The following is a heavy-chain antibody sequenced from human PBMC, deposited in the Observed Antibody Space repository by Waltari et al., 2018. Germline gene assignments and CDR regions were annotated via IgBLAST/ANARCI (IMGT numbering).Heavy chain of an antibody. V-gene: IGHV5-51*01. CDR3: ARSPYYDSSGPYFDY. CDR1: GYSFTSYW. J-gene: IGHJ4*02. D-gene: IGHD3-22*01. CDR2: IYPHDSDT. Sequence: EVQLVQSGAEVKKPGESLKISCKGSGYSFTSYWIAWVRQMPGKGLEWMGIIYPHDSDTRYSPSFQGQATISADKSITTAYLQWSSLKASDTATYYCARSPYYDSSGPYFDYWGQGTLVTVSS.